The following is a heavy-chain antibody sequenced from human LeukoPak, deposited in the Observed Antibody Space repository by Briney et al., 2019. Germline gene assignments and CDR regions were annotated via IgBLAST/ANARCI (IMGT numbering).Heavy chain of an antibody. J-gene: IGHJ6*03. D-gene: IGHD2-2*01. CDR2: ISSSSGYI. CDR1: GFTFGSYS. V-gene: IGHV3-21*01. CDR3: ARKDCSSSSCSASNYYSYYMDV. Sequence: PGGSLRLSCAASGFTFGSYSMNWVRQAPGKGLEWVSSISSSSGYIYYAGSVKGRFTISRDNAKNSLYLQLNSLKAEDTAVYYCARKDCSSSSCSASNYYSYYMDVWGKGTTVTVSS.